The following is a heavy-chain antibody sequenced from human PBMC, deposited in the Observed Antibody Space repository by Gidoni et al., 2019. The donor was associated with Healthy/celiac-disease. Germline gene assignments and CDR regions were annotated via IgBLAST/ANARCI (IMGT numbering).Heavy chain of an antibody. J-gene: IGHJ4*02. CDR3: ARDYYGDPYFDY. Sequence: QVQLQESGPGLVKPSETLSLTCTVSGGSISSYYWSWIRQPPGKGLEWIGYIYYSGSTNYNPSLKSRVTISVDTSKNQFSLKLSSVTAADTAVYYCARDYYGDPYFDYWGQGTLVTVSS. CDR2: IYYSGST. CDR1: GGSISSYY. D-gene: IGHD4-17*01. V-gene: IGHV4-59*01.